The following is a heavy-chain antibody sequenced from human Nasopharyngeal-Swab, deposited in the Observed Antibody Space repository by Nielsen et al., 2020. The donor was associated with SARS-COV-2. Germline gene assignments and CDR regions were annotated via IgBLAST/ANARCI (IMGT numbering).Heavy chain of an antibody. CDR2: ISYDGSNK. Sequence: GESLKISCAASGFTFSSYAVHWVRQAPGKGLEWVAVISYDGSNKYYADSVKGRFTISRDNSKNMLYLQMNSLRAEDTAVYYCARGSSSYYFDYWGQGTLVTVSS. D-gene: IGHD6-6*01. V-gene: IGHV3-30-3*01. CDR1: GFTFSSYA. J-gene: IGHJ4*02. CDR3: ARGSSSYYFDY.